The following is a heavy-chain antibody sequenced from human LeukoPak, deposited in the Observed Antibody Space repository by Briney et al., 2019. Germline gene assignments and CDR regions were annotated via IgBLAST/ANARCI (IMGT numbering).Heavy chain of an antibody. D-gene: IGHD4-17*01. V-gene: IGHV4-31*03. CDR3: ARGGSYGDYAERFDY. CDR2: IYYSGST. Sequence: PSETLSLTCTVSGGSISSGGYYWSWIRQHPGKGLEWIGYIYYSGSTYYNPSLKSRVTISVDTSKNQFSLKLSSVTAADTAVYYCARGGSYGDYAERFDYWGQGTLVTVSS. CDR1: GGSISSGGYY. J-gene: IGHJ4*02.